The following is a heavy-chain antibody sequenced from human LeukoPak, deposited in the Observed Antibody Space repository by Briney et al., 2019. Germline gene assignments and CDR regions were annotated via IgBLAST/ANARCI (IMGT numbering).Heavy chain of an antibody. Sequence: GASVKVSCKASGYSLTGYFIHWVRQAPGQGLEGIGSIDPNTCHTKYAQKFLGRASMPSATTTRTAYIELSTLKSDDTAVYFCASSGSTGYSLDYWGQGTLVTVSS. D-gene: IGHD3-9*01. V-gene: IGHV1-2*02. CDR2: IDPNTCHT. CDR1: GYSLTGYF. J-gene: IGHJ4*02. CDR3: ASSGSTGYSLDY.